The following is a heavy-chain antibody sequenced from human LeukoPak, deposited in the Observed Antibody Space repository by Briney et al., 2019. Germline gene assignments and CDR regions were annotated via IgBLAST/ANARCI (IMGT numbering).Heavy chain of an antibody. Sequence: SVKVSCKASGGTFSSYAISWVRQAPGQGLEWMGGIIPIFGTANYAQKFQGRVTITADESTSTAYMELGSLRSEDTAVYYCARNYGSGSYYGYWGQGTLVTVSS. CDR3: ARNYGSGSYYGY. CDR2: IIPIFGTA. CDR1: GGTFSSYA. D-gene: IGHD3-10*01. V-gene: IGHV1-69*13. J-gene: IGHJ4*02.